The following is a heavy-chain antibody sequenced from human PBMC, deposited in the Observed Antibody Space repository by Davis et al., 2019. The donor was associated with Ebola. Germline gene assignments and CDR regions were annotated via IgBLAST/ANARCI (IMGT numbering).Heavy chain of an antibody. CDR3: AREDYPRGMDV. D-gene: IGHD4-11*01. CDR2: ISFDGSNK. V-gene: IGHV3-30*03. J-gene: IGHJ6*02. CDR1: GFNFRNFG. Sequence: PGGSLRLSCAASGFNFRNFGMHWVRQAPGKGPEWVAVISFDGSNKSYADSVKGRFTISRDNSKNTLYLQMKSLRAEETAVYYCAREDYPRGMDVWGQGTTVTVSS.